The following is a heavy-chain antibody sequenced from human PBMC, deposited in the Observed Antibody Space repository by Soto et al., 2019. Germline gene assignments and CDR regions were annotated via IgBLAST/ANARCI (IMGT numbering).Heavy chain of an antibody. CDR1: GGSISSGGYY. V-gene: IGHV4-31*03. Sequence: QVQLQESGPGLVKPSQTLSLTCTVSGGSISSGGYYWCWIRQHPVKGLEWIGYIYYSGSTYYNPSLKSRVTISVDTSKNQFSLKLSSVTAADTAVYYCARDPQIGPDYGDYVTYYGMDVWGQGTTVTVSS. J-gene: IGHJ6*02. CDR2: IYYSGST. CDR3: ARDPQIGPDYGDYVTYYGMDV. D-gene: IGHD4-17*01.